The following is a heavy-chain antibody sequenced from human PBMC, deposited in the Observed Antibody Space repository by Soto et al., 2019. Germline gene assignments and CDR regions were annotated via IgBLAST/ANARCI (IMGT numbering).Heavy chain of an antibody. Sequence: EGSCKGSGGPFRSYTISWVRKGPGQGLEWMGRIIPILGIANYAQKFQGRVTITADKSTSTAYMELSSLRSEDTAVYYCASGSSYDSSGPELDYWGQGTLVTVSS. V-gene: IGHV1-69*02. J-gene: IGHJ4*02. CDR3: ASGSSYDSSGPELDY. D-gene: IGHD3-22*01. CDR1: GGPFRSYT. CDR2: IIPILGIA.